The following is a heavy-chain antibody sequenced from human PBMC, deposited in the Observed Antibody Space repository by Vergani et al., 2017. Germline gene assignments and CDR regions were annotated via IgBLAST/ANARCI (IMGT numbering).Heavy chain of an antibody. D-gene: IGHD7-27*01. CDR2: ISSSGSTI. CDR1: GFTFSSYE. V-gene: IGHV3-48*03. Sequence: EVQLVQSGGGLVQPGGSLRLSCAASGFTFSSYEMNWVRQAPGKGLEWVSYISSSGSTIYYADSMKGRFIISRDNAKNSLYLQMNSLRAEDTAVYYCARLANWGWGPYYYYYMDVWGKGP. J-gene: IGHJ6*03. CDR3: ARLANWGWGPYYYYYMDV.